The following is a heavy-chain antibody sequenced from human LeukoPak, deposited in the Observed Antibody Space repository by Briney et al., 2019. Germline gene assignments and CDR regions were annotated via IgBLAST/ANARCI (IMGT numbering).Heavy chain of an antibody. Sequence: GGTLRLSCAASGFTFSSYGMSWVRQAPGKGLEWVANIKQDGSEKYYVDSVKGRFTISRDNAKNSLYLQMNSLRAEDTAVYYCARDRSAGAFDIWGQGTMVTVSS. J-gene: IGHJ3*02. CDR2: IKQDGSEK. CDR1: GFTFSSYG. V-gene: IGHV3-7*01. D-gene: IGHD2-15*01. CDR3: ARDRSAGAFDI.